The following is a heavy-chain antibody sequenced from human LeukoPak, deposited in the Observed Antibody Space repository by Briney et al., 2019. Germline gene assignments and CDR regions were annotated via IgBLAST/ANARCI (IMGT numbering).Heavy chain of an antibody. J-gene: IGHJ4*02. Sequence: ASVKVSCKASGDTFTTYGITWVRQAPGQGLEWMGWISGYNGNTEYTQKFQGRVAMTRDTSTSTAYMELRSLRSDDTAVYYCARDWVGELEYSSSWYAYWGQGTLVTVSS. CDR3: ARDWVGELEYSSSWYAY. D-gene: IGHD6-13*01. V-gene: IGHV1-18*01. CDR2: ISGYNGNT. CDR1: GDTFTTYG.